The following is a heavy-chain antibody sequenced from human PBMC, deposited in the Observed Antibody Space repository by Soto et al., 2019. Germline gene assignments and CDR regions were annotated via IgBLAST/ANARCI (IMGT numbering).Heavy chain of an antibody. D-gene: IGHD3-16*02. J-gene: IGHJ4*02. CDR3: ASGNAWAVILAS. CDR2: IYFTGST. CDR1: GASINSGGYY. Sequence: QVQLQESGPGLVKPSQTLSLTCTVSGASINSGGYYWSWIRQLPGKGLEWIGHIYFTGSTYYNPCLESRVSISLDTSQNQFSLKLSSVIAADTAVYYCASGNAWAVILASWGQGTLVTVS. V-gene: IGHV4-31*03.